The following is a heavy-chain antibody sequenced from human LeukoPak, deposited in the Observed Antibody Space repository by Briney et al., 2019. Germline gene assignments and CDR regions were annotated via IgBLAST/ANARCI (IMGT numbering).Heavy chain of an antibody. D-gene: IGHD4/OR15-4a*01. Sequence: SETLSLTCAVYGGSFSGYYWSWIRQPPGKGLEWIGEINHSGSTNYNPSLKSRVTISVDTSKNQFSLKLNSVTAADTAVYYCARHDYGGYVVFDYWGQGTLVTVSS. J-gene: IGHJ4*02. CDR3: ARHDYGGYVVFDY. V-gene: IGHV4-34*01. CDR2: INHSGST. CDR1: GGSFSGYY.